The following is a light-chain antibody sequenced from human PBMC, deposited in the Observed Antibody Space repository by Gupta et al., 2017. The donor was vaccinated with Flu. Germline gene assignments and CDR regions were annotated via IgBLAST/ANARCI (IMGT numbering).Light chain of an antibody. CDR1: SSNIGAGYD. J-gene: IGLJ2*01. CDR3: QSYDSSLSGSKV. Sequence: VTISCTGSSSNIGAGYDVHWYQQLPGTAPKLLIYGNIKRPSGVPDRFSGSKSGTSASLAITGLQAEDEADYYCQSYDSSLSGSKVFGGGTKLTVL. CDR2: GNI. V-gene: IGLV1-40*01.